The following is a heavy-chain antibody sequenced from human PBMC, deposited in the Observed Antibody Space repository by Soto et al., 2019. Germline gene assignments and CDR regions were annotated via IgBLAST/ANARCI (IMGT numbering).Heavy chain of an antibody. Sequence: QVQLVESGGGVVQPGRSLRLSCAASGFTFSSYGMHWGRQAPGKWLEWVAVISYEGSNKYYADSVKGRLTSSRDNSKNQLYLHMNSLRAEDTAAYYCAKDLEPRVWSGYDSYGMDVWGQGTTVTVSS. CDR1: GFTFSSYG. CDR2: ISYEGSNK. V-gene: IGHV3-30*18. D-gene: IGHD3-3*01. J-gene: IGHJ6*02. CDR3: AKDLEPRVWSGYDSYGMDV.